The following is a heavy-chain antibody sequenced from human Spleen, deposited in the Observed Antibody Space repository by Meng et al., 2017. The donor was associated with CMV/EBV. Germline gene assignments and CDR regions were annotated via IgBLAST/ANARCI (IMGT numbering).Heavy chain of an antibody. J-gene: IGHJ4*02. D-gene: IGHD6-13*01. CDR2: ITGSGGST. CDR3: AKAFSSSWYREYYDY. V-gene: IGHV3-23*01. Sequence: GGSLRLSCAASGFTFSYYGIHWVRQAPGKGLEWVSAITGSGGSTYYADSVKGRFTISRDNSKNTLYLQLSSLRAEDTAVYYCAKAFSSSWYREYYDYWGQGTLVTVSS. CDR1: GFTFSYYG.